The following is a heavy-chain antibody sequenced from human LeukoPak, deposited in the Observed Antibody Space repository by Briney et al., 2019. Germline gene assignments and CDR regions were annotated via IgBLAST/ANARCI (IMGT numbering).Heavy chain of an antibody. CDR2: IYYSGST. J-gene: IGHJ4*02. D-gene: IGHD3-22*01. CDR3: ASRYYYDSSGYSG. Sequence: SETLSLTCTVSGGSISSYYWSWIRQPPGKGLEWIGYIYYSGSTNYNPSLKSRVTISVDTSKNQFSLKLSSVTAADTAVYYCASRYYYDSSGYSGWSQGTLVTVSS. CDR1: GGSISSYY. V-gene: IGHV4-59*08.